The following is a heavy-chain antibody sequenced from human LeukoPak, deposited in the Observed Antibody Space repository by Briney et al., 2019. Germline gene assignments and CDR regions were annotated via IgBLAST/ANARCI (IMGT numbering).Heavy chain of an antibody. V-gene: IGHV1-69*04. CDR2: IIPILGIA. Sequence: GASVNVSCKASVGTFSSYAISWVRQAPGQGREWMGRIIPILGIANYAQKFQGRVTITADKSTSTAYMELSSLRSEDTAVYYCARDMGYSYGNYYYYGMDVWGQGTTVTVSS. J-gene: IGHJ6*02. D-gene: IGHD5-18*01. CDR1: VGTFSSYA. CDR3: ARDMGYSYGNYYYYGMDV.